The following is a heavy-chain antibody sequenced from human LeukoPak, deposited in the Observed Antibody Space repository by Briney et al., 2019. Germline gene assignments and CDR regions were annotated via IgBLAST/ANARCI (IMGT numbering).Heavy chain of an antibody. J-gene: IGHJ4*02. V-gene: IGHV3-48*04. CDR1: GFTFSSYS. CDR2: ISSSSSTI. CDR3: ARGRGSDY. Sequence: GWSLRLSCAASGFTFSSYSMNWVRQAPGKGLEGVSYISSSSSTIYYADSVKGRFTISRDNAKNSLYLQMNSLRAEDTAVYYCARGRGSDYWGQGTLVTVSS. D-gene: IGHD3-10*01.